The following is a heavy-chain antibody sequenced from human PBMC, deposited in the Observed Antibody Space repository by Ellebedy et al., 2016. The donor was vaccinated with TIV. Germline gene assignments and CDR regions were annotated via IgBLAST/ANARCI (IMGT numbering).Heavy chain of an antibody. V-gene: IGHV1-2*02. J-gene: IGHJ4*02. CDR3: ARSFLNSLRPDYGSGNYYPY. D-gene: IGHD3-10*01. CDR2: INPKSGDT. CDR1: GYPFSAYY. Sequence: ASVKVSCKASGYPFSAYYMHWVRQAPGQGLEWMGWINPKSGDTKYEKKFQGRVTMTRETSINTAYMELSRLRVDDTAVFYCARSFLNSLRPDYGSGNYYPYWGQGTLVTVSS.